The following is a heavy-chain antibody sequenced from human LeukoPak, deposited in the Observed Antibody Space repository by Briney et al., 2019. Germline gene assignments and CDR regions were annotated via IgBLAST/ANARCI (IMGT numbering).Heavy chain of an antibody. D-gene: IGHD3-16*02. J-gene: IGHJ4*02. CDR1: GGSISSPAYY. V-gene: IGHV4-39*01. CDR3: ARSFARITFGGVIAKYYFDY. CDR2: IYYTGST. Sequence: SETLSLTCTVSGGSISSPAYYWGWIRQPPGKGLEWIGSIYYTGSTYYNPSLKSRVTISVDTSKNQFSLKLSSVTAADTAVYYCARSFARITFGGVIAKYYFDYWGQGTLVTVSS.